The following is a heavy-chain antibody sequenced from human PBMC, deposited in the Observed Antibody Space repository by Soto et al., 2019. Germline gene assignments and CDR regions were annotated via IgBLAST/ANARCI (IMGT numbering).Heavy chain of an antibody. J-gene: IGHJ4*02. Sequence: QMQLQESGPGLVKPSETLSLTCTVSGGSISSSSYYWCWIRQPPGQGLEWLGTIYSLVNTYYNPSLKSRVTISVDKSKSQVFVKLSSVSAPDTAVYYCARQIYDSSGYDSAYWGQGTLVTVSS. CDR1: GGSISSSSYY. CDR2: IYSLVNT. V-gene: IGHV4-39*01. CDR3: ARQIYDSSGYDSAY. D-gene: IGHD3-22*01.